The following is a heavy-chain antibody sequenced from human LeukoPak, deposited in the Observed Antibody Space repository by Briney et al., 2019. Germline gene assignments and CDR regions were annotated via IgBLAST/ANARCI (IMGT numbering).Heavy chain of an antibody. CDR2: IYTSGST. CDR1: GDSITSGDSD. CDR3: AREYSH. Sequence: PSETLSLTCSVSGDSITSGDSDWTWIRQPAGRGLEWIGLIYTSGSTKYNPSLKSRITMSLDTSKNQISLQLNSVTAADTAVYYGAREYSHWGQGTLVTVSS. V-gene: IGHV4-61*02. J-gene: IGHJ4*02. D-gene: IGHD5-12*01.